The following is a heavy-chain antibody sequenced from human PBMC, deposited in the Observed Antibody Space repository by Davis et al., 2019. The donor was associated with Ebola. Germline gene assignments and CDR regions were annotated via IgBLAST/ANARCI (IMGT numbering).Heavy chain of an antibody. CDR1: GYNFKNFA. CDR3: TTPGGQDSGYDVFDI. J-gene: IGHJ3*02. D-gene: IGHD5-12*01. CDR2: ISAYNGNT. V-gene: IGHV1-18*01. Sequence: ASVKVSCKASGYNFKNFAISWVRQAPGQGLEWMGWISAYNGNTNYAQNFQGRVTMTTDTSTNTAYMELRSLRSEDTALYYCTTPGGQDSGYDVFDIWGQGTMVTVSS.